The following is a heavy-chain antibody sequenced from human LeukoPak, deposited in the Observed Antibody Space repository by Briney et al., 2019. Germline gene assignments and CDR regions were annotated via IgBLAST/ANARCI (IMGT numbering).Heavy chain of an antibody. V-gene: IGHV4-38-2*02. Sequence: PSETLSLTCTVSGYSISSGYYWGWIRQPPGKGLEWIGSIYHSGSTNYNPSLKSRVTISVDKSKNQFSLKLSSVTAADTAVYYCSRLPDPWGQGTLVTVSS. CDR2: IYHSGST. CDR3: SRLPDP. CDR1: GYSISSGYY. J-gene: IGHJ5*02.